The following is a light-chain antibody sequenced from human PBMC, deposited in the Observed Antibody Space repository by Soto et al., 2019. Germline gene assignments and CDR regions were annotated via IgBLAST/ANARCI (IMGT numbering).Light chain of an antibody. Sequence: QSALTQPASVSGSPGQSITISCTGSSIDVGGYNHVSWYQQHPGKAPKLMIYEVSNRPSGVSNRFSGSKSGNTASLTISGLQAEDEADYYCSSYTTSTTRIIFGGGTKLTVL. J-gene: IGLJ2*01. CDR1: SIDVGGYNH. CDR2: EVS. V-gene: IGLV2-14*01. CDR3: SSYTTSTTRII.